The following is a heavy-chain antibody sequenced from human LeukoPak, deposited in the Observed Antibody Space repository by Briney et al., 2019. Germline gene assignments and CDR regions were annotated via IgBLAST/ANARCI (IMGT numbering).Heavy chain of an antibody. CDR3: ARHYDYSTSWDPFDY. Sequence: PSETLSLTCTVSGGSISNYYWSWIRQPPGKGLEWIGYFSYSGSTNYNPSLKSRVTVSVDTSKNQFSLNLYSVTAADTAVYYCARHYDYSTSWDPFDYWGQGTLVTVSS. D-gene: IGHD5-12*01. CDR1: GGSISNYY. CDR2: FSYSGST. J-gene: IGHJ4*02. V-gene: IGHV4-59*08.